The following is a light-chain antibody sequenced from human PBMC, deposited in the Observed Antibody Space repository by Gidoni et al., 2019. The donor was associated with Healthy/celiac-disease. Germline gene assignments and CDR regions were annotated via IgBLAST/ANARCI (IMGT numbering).Light chain of an antibody. CDR3: GTWNSILSAS. V-gene: IGLV1-51*01. Sequence: QSVLTQPPSVSAAPGQKVTISCSGSSSHIGNNYLSWSQPPAGTAPNLLSYDNHKRPSGIPDRCSGSKSVPSATLGITVLQTGDEADYYCGTWNSILSASFGGGTKLTVL. CDR1: SSHIGNNY. J-gene: IGLJ2*01. CDR2: DNH.